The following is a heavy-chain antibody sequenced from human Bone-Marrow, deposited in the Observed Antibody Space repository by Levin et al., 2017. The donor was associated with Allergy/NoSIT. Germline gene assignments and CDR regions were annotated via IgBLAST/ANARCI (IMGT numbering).Heavy chain of an antibody. J-gene: IGHJ4*02. V-gene: IGHV3-23*01. CDR1: GFTFSSLP. Sequence: QPGGSLRLSCAASGFTFSSLPMSWVRQAPGKGLEWVSSISDSGGSTFYADSVKGRFTISRDNSKDTLFLQMNSLRAEDTAVYYCARGSWGPQYWGQGTQVTVSS. CDR3: ARGSWGPQY. CDR2: ISDSGGST. D-gene: IGHD7-27*01.